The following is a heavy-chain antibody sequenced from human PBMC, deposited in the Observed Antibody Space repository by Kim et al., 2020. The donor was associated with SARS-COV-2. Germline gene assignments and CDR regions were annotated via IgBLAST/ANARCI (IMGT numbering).Heavy chain of an antibody. V-gene: IGHV4-59*01. Sequence: SETLSLTCTVSGGSISSYYWSWIRQPPGKGLEWIGYIYYSGSTNYNPSLKSRVTISVDTSKNQFSLKLSSVTAADTAVYYCARGPLGAMINYYYYGMDVWGQGTTVTVSS. CDR2: IYYSGST. CDR1: GGSISSYY. J-gene: IGHJ6*02. CDR3: ARGPLGAMINYYYYGMDV. D-gene: IGHD3-22*01.